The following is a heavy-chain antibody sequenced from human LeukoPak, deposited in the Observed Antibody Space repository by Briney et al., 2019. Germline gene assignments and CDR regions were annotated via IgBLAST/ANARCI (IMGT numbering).Heavy chain of an antibody. V-gene: IGHV1-46*01. CDR2: INPSGDST. D-gene: IGHD2-15*01. CDR1: GYTFTSYY. CDR3: ARYCSGGSCSPYYYYGMDV. J-gene: IGHJ6*02. Sequence: AAVKVYCKASGYTFTSYYMHWVRQAPGQGLEWMGIINPSGDSTSYAQKFQGRVTMTRNTSISTAYMELSSLRSEDTAVYYCARYCSGGSCSPYYYYGMDVWGQGTTVTVSS.